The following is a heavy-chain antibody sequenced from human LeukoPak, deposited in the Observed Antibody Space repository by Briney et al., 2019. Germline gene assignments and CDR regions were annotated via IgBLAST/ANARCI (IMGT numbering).Heavy chain of an antibody. J-gene: IGHJ4*02. V-gene: IGHV3-33*06. CDR3: AKDGGNSLDY. D-gene: IGHD1-1*01. CDR1: GFTFSNYG. CDR2: IWYDGSNK. Sequence: GGSLRLSCAASGFTFSNYGMQLVRHAPGKGLEWVAAIWYDGSNKYYADSVKGRFTISRDNSKSTLYLQMNSLRAEDTAVYYCAKDGGNSLDYWGQGTLVTVSS.